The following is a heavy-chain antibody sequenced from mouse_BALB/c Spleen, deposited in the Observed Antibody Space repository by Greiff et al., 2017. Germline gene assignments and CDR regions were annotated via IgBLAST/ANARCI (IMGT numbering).Heavy chain of an antibody. CDR3: AREGITTVFDY. D-gene: IGHD1-1*01. V-gene: IGHV3-6*02. CDR1: GYSITSGYY. CDR2: ISYDGSN. J-gene: IGHJ2*01. Sequence: ESGPGLVKPSQSLSLTCSVTGYSITSGYYWNWIRQFPGNKLEWMGYISYDGSNNYNPSLKNRISITRDTSKNQFFLKLNSVTTEDTATYYCAREGITTVFDYWGQGTTLTVSS.